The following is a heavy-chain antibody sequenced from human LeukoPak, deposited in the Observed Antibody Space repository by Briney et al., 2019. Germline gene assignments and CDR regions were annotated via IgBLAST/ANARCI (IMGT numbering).Heavy chain of an antibody. J-gene: IGHJ4*02. CDR3: AKGHLYGSGSCPDY. D-gene: IGHD3-10*01. V-gene: IGHV3-33*06. CDR2: IWYDGSNK. Sequence: PGGSLRLSCAASGFSFSSFGMHWVRQAPGKGLEWVAVIWYDGSNKYYVESVKGRFTISRDNSKNTLYLQMNSLRAEDTAVYYCAKGHLYGSGSCPDYWGQGTLVTVSS. CDR1: GFSFSSFG.